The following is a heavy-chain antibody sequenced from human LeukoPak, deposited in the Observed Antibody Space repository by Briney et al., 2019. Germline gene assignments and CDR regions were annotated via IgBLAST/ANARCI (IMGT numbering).Heavy chain of an antibody. V-gene: IGHV4-4*07. CDR3: ARDAYYYGSGSYPFGP. CDR1: GGSISSYY. J-gene: IGHJ5*02. CDR2: IYISGYT. Sequence: PSETLSLTCTVSGGSISSYYWSWIRQPAGKGLEWIGRIYISGYTNYNPSLKSRVTMSVDTSKNQFSLKLTSVTAADTAVYYCARDAYYYGSGSYPFGPWGQGTLVTVSS. D-gene: IGHD3-10*01.